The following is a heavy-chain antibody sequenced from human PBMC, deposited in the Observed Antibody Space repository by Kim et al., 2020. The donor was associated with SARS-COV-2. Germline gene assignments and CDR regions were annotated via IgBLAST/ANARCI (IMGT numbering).Heavy chain of an antibody. CDR3: ASLTSRGAFEI. J-gene: IGHJ3*02. CDR1: GGSISSYY. V-gene: IGHV4-59*08. CDR2: IYYSGST. Sequence: SETLSLTCTVSGGSISSYYWSWIRQPPGKGLEWIGYIYYSGSTNYNPSLKSRVTISVDTSKNQFSLKLSSVTAADTAVYYCASLTSRGAFEIWGQGTMVTVSS.